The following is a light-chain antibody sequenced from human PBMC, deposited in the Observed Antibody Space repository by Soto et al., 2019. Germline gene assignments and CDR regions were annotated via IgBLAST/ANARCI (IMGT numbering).Light chain of an antibody. Sequence: QSALTQPASVSGSPGQSITISCTGTSSDVGGYNYVSWYQQHPGKAPKLMIYEVSNRPSGVSYRFSGSKSGNTASLTISGLQAEDEADYYCSSYTSSSPLVFGGGTKVTVL. V-gene: IGLV2-14*01. CDR3: SSYTSSSPLV. CDR1: SSDVGGYNY. J-gene: IGLJ3*02. CDR2: EVS.